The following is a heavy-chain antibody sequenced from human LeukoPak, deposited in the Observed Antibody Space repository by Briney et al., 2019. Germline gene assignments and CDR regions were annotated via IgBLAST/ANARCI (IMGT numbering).Heavy chain of an antibody. CDR1: GGSFSGYY. CDR3: ARMGGSGWYYYYCGMDV. J-gene: IGHJ6*02. CDR2: INHSGST. Sequence: PSETLSLTCAVYGGSFSGYYWSWIRQPPGKGLEWIGEINHSGSTNYNPSLKSRVTISVDTSKNQFSLKLSSVTAADTAVYYCARMGGSGWYYYYCGMDVWGQGTTVTVSS. V-gene: IGHV4-34*01. D-gene: IGHD6-19*01.